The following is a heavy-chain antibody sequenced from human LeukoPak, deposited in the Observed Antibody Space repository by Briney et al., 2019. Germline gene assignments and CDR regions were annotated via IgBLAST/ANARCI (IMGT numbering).Heavy chain of an antibody. Sequence: GGSLRLSCAASGFTFSSYAMSWVRQAPGKGLEWVSAISGSGGSTYYADSVKGRFTISRDNSKNTLYLQMNSLRAEDTAVYYCAKALEQLVLGGYDYWGRGTLVTVSS. CDR1: GFTFSSYA. CDR2: ISGSGGST. D-gene: IGHD6-6*01. CDR3: AKALEQLVLGGYDY. J-gene: IGHJ4*02. V-gene: IGHV3-23*01.